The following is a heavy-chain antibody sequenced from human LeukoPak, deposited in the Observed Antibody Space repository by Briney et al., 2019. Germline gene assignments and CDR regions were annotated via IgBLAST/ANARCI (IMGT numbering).Heavy chain of an antibody. CDR2: IYYSGST. J-gene: IGHJ6*02. CDR3: ASGSYYYYYGMDV. V-gene: IGHV4-61*01. CDR1: GGSLSSGSYY. Sequence: SETLSLTCTVSGGSLSSGSYYWSWIRQPPGKGLEWIGYIYYSGSTNYNPSLKSRVTISVDTSKNQFSLTLSSVSAADTAVYYCASGSYYYYYGMDVWGQGTTVTVSS. D-gene: IGHD1-26*01.